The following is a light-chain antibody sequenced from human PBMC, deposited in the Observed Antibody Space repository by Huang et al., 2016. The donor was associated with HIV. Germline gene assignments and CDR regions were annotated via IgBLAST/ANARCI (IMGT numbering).Light chain of an antibody. J-gene: IGKJ1*01. CDR2: GAA. Sequence: EIVMTQSPATLSVSPGERVTLSCRASQSVATKLAWYQHKPGHAPRLLIEGAASRASGVPARCSGSGSGTDFTLTIGSLQSEDFAVYYCQQYNDWPRAFGQGTKVEIK. V-gene: IGKV3-15*01. CDR1: QSVATK. CDR3: QQYNDWPRA.